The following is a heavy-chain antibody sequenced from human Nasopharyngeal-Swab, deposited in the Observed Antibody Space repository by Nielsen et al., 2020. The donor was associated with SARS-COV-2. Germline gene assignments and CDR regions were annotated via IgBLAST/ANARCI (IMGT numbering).Heavy chain of an antibody. CDR1: GYSFRTYA. Sequence: GESLKISCVASGYSFRTYAMSWVRQAPGKGLEWVSAIRGSGGSTYYADSVKGRFTISRDNSKNTLYLQMNSLRAEDTAVYYCAKDNGGNFGYWGQGTLVTVSS. J-gene: IGHJ4*02. CDR3: AKDNGGNFGY. CDR2: IRGSGGST. V-gene: IGHV3-23*01. D-gene: IGHD4-23*01.